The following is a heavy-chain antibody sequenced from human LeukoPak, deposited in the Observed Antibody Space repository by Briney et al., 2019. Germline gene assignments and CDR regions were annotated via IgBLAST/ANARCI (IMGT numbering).Heavy chain of an antibody. CDR3: ARDQGGYSTDFDF. CDR1: GFTFSSSV. Sequence: GGSLRLSCAASGFTFSSSVMSWVRQAPGKGLEWVSTINGGGTRTYYAVSVNGRFIISRDNSMNTLYLQMNGLRAEDTAVYYCARDQGGYSTDFDFWGQGTLVTVSS. J-gene: IGHJ4*02. CDR2: INGGGTRT. D-gene: IGHD5-12*01. V-gene: IGHV3-23*01.